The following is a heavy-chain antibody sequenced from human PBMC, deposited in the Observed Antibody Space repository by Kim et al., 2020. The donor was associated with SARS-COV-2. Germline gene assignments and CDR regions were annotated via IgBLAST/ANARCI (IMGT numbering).Heavy chain of an antibody. D-gene: IGHD3-10*01. CDR2: N. V-gene: IGHV3-33*01. J-gene: IGHJ4*02. CDR3: ARDSLWFGVDY. Sequence: NDYSGSGEVRFTSSRENSKSTLYLQMNSLRAEDTAVYYCARDSLWFGVDYWGQGTLVTVSS.